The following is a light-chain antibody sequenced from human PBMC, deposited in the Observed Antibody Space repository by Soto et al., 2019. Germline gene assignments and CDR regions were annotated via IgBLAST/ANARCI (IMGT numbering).Light chain of an antibody. Sequence: DIQMTQSPSTLSASAGDRVTITCRASRSIGDSLAWYQQKPGKAPYLLISDVSSLERGVPSRFSGSGSGTEFTLTISSMQPDDFETFYCQQYNGYSRTFGQGTKVDIK. V-gene: IGKV1-5*01. CDR1: RSIGDS. J-gene: IGKJ1*01. CDR2: DVS. CDR3: QQYNGYSRT.